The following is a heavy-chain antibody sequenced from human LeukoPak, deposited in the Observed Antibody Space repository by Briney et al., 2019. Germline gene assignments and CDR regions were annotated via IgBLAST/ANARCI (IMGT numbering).Heavy chain of an antibody. D-gene: IGHD3-3*01. Sequence: ASVKVSCKASGYTFTSYYMHWVRQAPGQGLEWMGIINPSGGSTSYAQKFQGRVTMTRDTSTSTVYMELSSLRSEDTAVYYCARGVVIIPHYYYGMDVWGQGTTVTVSS. CDR2: INPSGGST. CDR3: ARGVVIIPHYYYGMDV. V-gene: IGHV1-46*01. J-gene: IGHJ6*02. CDR1: GYTFTSYY.